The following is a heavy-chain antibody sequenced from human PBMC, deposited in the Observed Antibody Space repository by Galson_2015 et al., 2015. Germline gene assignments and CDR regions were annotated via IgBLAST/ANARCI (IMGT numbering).Heavy chain of an antibody. D-gene: IGHD6-13*01. CDR1: GFTFSDYH. J-gene: IGHJ4*02. Sequence: SLRLSCAASGFTFSDYHMSWIRQAPGKGLEWVSYISSSSSYTNYADSVKGRFTISRGNAKNSLYLQMNSLRAEDTAVYYCASLSSSGTGYWGQGTLVTVSS. CDR3: ASLSSSGTGY. CDR2: ISSSSSYT. V-gene: IGHV3-11*03.